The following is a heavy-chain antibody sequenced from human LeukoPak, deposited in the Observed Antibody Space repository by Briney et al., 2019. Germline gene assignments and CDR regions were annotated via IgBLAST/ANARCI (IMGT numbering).Heavy chain of an antibody. D-gene: IGHD1-14*01. CDR3: ARSNQADDY. CDR2: INAGGSST. V-gene: IGHV3-74*01. Sequence: PGGPLRLSCAASGFTFSSYWMHWVRQVPGKGLVWVARINAGGSSTTYADSVKGRFTISRDNAKNMLYLQMDSLRDEDTGVYYCARSNQADDYWGQGTLVTVSS. CDR1: GFTFSSYW. J-gene: IGHJ4*02.